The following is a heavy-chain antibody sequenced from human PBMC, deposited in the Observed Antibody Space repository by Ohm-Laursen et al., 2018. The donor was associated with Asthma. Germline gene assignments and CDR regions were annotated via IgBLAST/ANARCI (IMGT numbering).Heavy chain of an antibody. V-gene: IGHV1-18*04. CDR2: ISAKNGNT. CDR1: GYTFTNYG. CDR3: ARVSCNDDICYSLFYN. Sequence: SVKLSCKASGYTFTNYGIGWVRQAPGQGLEWMGWISAKNGNTDFTQKLQGRVTLTTDTSTSTAYMEVRSLTSDDTAVYYCARVSCNDDICYSLFYNWGQGTLVTVSS. J-gene: IGHJ4*02. D-gene: IGHD2-15*01.